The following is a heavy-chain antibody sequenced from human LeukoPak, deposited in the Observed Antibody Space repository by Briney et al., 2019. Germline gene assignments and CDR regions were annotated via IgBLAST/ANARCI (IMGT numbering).Heavy chain of an antibody. D-gene: IGHD3-10*01. CDR3: ARVPYGSGTYTDY. CDR1: GFTFSTHA. Sequence: AGGTVRLSCTASGFTFSTHAMHWDRQAPGKGLEWVAIILYDGSNKHYADSVKDRFSISRDNSKNTMYLQMNSLRAEDTAVYYCARVPYGSGTYTDYWGQGTLVTVSS. J-gene: IGHJ4*02. CDR2: ILYDGSNK. V-gene: IGHV3-30-3*01.